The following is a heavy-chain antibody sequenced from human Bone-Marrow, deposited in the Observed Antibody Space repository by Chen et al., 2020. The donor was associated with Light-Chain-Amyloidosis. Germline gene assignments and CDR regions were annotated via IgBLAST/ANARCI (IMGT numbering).Heavy chain of an antibody. CDR2: ISGSGGST. CDR3: GKDFRVGATWIGDGWFDP. CDR1: GFTFSSYA. D-gene: IGHD1-26*01. J-gene: IGHJ5*02. Sequence: EVQLLESGGGLVQPGGSLRLSCAASGFTFSSYAMSWVRQAPGKGLEWVSAISGSGGSTYYADSVKGRFTISRDNSKNTLYLQMNSLRAEDTAVYYCGKDFRVGATWIGDGWFDPWGQGTLVTVSS. V-gene: IGHV3-23*01.